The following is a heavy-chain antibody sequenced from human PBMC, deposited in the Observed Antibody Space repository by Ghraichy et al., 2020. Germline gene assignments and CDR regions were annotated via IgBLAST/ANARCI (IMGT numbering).Heavy chain of an antibody. CDR1: GLVFSTNG. CDR3: AKRLYYGMDV. V-gene: IGHV3-30*18. Sequence: GGSLRLSCAASGLVFSTNGIHWVRQAPGKGLEWVALISYDGSNKNYADSVKGRFTISRDNSKNSLYLQMNSLRAEDTAVYYCAKRLYYGMDVWGQGTTVTVSS. CDR2: ISYDGSNK. J-gene: IGHJ6*02. D-gene: IGHD6-25*01.